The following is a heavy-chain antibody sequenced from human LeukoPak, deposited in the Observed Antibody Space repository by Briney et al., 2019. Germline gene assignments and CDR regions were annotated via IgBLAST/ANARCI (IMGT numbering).Heavy chain of an antibody. D-gene: IGHD3-10*02. CDR1: GFTFSSYG. V-gene: IGHV3-48*03. CDR2: ISSSGSTI. Sequence: PGGTLRLSCVVSGFTFSSYGMNWVRQAPGKGLEGVSYISSSGSTIYYADSVKGRFTISRHNAKNSLYLQMNSLRAEDTAVYYCAELGITMIGGVWGKGTTVTISS. CDR3: AELGITMIGGV. J-gene: IGHJ6*04.